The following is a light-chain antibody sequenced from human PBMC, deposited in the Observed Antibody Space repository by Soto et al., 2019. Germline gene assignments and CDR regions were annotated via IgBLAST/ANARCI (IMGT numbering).Light chain of an antibody. CDR1: SSAVGGYNS. CDR2: EVS. V-gene: IGLV2-14*01. J-gene: IGLJ2*01. Sequence: QSALTQPASVSGSPGQSITISCTGTSSAVGGYNSVAWYQQHPGKAPKLMIYEVSNRPSGVSNRFSGSKSGDTASLTISGLQAEDEADYYCSSHTSGSTLVVFGGGTKLTFL. CDR3: SSHTSGSTLVV.